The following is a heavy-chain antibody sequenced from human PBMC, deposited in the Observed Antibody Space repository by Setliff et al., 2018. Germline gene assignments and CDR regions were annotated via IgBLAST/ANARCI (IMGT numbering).Heavy chain of an antibody. J-gene: IGHJ4*02. CDR1: GGTFSSYA. CDR3: ARKGLEYSLHFDY. CDR2: IIPIFGTA. Sequence: SVKVSCKASGGTFSSYAISWVRQAPGQGLEWMGGIIPIFGTANYAQKFQGRVTITADESTSTAYMELSSLRSEDTAVYYCARKGLEYSLHFDYWGQGTLVTVSS. D-gene: IGHD5-18*01. V-gene: IGHV1-69*13.